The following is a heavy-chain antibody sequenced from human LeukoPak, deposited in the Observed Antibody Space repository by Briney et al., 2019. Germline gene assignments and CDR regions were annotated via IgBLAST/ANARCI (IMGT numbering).Heavy chain of an antibody. CDR2: IYTSGST. Sequence: SETLSLTCTVSGGSISSGSYYWSWIRQPAGKGLEWIGRIYTSGSTNYNPSLKGRVTISVDTSKNQFSLKLSSVTAADTAVYYCAREGSEVGDYVDPWEFFDYWGQGTLVTVSS. V-gene: IGHV4-61*02. CDR3: AREGSEVGDYVDPWEFFDY. D-gene: IGHD4-17*01. CDR1: GGSISSGSYY. J-gene: IGHJ4*02.